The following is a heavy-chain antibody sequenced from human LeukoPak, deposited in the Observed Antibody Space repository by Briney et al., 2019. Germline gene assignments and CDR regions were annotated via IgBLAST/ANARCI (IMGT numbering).Heavy chain of an antibody. CDR2: IYRDGKT. J-gene: IGHJ4*02. Sequence: GGSLRLSCAASGFSVSSSYMNWVRQAPGKGLEWVSIIYRDGKTFYADSVKGRFTISRDNSKNTLYLQMNSLRAEDTAVYYCAKAPSTTVTTLGYWGQGTLVTVSS. CDR3: AKAPSTTVTTLGY. CDR1: GFSVSSSY. D-gene: IGHD4-17*01. V-gene: IGHV3-53*05.